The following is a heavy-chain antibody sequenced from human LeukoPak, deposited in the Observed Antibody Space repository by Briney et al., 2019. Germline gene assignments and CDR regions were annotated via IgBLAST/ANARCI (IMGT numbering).Heavy chain of an antibody. CDR1: GGSFRGYY. CDR3: ARDTVAAADPYYYYYMDV. J-gene: IGHJ6*03. Sequence: SETLSLTCAVYGGSFRGYYWSWIRQPPGKGLEWIGEINHSGSTNYNPSLKSRVTMSVDTSKNQFSLKLSSVTAADTAVYYCARDTVAAADPYYYYYMDVWGKGTTVTISS. CDR2: INHSGST. D-gene: IGHD6-13*01. V-gene: IGHV4-34*01.